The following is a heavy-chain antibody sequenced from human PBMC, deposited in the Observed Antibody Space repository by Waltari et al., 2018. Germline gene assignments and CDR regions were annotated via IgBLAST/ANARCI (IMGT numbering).Heavy chain of an antibody. CDR1: GYTFTSYA. CDR2: INAGNGNT. V-gene: IGHV1-3*01. CDR3: ARRLEDWKWVDYGGNSLWYFDL. D-gene: IGHD2-21*02. J-gene: IGHJ2*01. Sequence: QVQLVQSGAEVKKPGASVKVSCKASGYTFTSYAMHWVRQAPGPRLEWMGWINAGNGNTKYSQKFQGRVTITRDTSASTAYMELSSLRSEDTAVYYCARRLEDWKWVDYGGNSLWYFDLWGRGTLVTVSS.